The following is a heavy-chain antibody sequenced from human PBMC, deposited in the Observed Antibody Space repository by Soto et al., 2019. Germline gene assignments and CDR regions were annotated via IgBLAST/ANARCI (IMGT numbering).Heavy chain of an antibody. CDR1: GFTFSRDW. J-gene: IGHJ6*03. CDR3: ARRALHNFYMDV. Sequence: EVQVVESGGGLVQPGGSLRLSCVASGFTFSRDWMHWVRQAPGQGLVWVSRIDGDGRRTNYADSVKGRVTISRDNAKNTLYLQMNSLRAEDTAVYYCARRALHNFYMDVWGKGTTVTVSS. V-gene: IGHV3-74*01. CDR2: IDGDGRRT.